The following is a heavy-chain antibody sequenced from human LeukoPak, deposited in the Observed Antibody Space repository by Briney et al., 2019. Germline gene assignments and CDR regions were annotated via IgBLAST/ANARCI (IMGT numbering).Heavy chain of an antibody. CDR3: AKDDAWLRFGE. D-gene: IGHD3-10*01. V-gene: IGHV3-23*01. CDR2: ISPSGDIK. Sequence: PGGSLRLSCAASGLTFSTYAMNWVRQAPGKGRGWVSGISPSGDIKYYADSVKGRFTISRDNSKNTVYLEVISLTDEDTAVYYCAKDDAWLRFGEWSQGTLVTVSS. J-gene: IGHJ4*02. CDR1: GLTFSTYA.